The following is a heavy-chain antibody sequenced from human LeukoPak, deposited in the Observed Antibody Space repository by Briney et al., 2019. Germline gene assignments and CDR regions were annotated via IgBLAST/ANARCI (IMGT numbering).Heavy chain of an antibody. V-gene: IGHV1-69*13. CDR3: ARSYYSGYDGPTTYFDY. Sequence: ASVKVSCKASGYSFTNYAMNWVRQAPGQGLEWMGGIIPIFGTANYAQKFQGRVTITADESTSTAYMELSSLRSEDTAVYYCARSYYSGYDGPTTYFDYWGQGTLVTVSS. CDR1: GYSFTNYA. J-gene: IGHJ4*02. D-gene: IGHD5-12*01. CDR2: IIPIFGTA.